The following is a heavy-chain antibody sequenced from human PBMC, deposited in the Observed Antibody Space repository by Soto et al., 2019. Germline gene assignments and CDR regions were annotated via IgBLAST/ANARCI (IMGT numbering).Heavy chain of an antibody. CDR3: ARDSGRSDVVPAAISAMDV. CDR2: IIPMFGIA. V-gene: IGHV1-69*08. D-gene: IGHD2-2*01. J-gene: IGHJ6*02. CDR1: GGNRYT. Sequence: QVQLVQSGAEVKKPGSSVKVSCKGSGGNRYTITWVRQAPGQGLEWMGRIIPMFGIASYAQNFQGRVTMTAEXTXXXAXXEWSSMRSEDTAVYYCARDSGRSDVVPAAISAMDVWGQGTTVTVSS.